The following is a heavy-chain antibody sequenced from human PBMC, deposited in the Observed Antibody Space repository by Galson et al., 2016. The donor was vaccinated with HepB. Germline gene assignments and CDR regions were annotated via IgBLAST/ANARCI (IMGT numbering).Heavy chain of an antibody. Sequence: SLRLSCAASGFTFRNYGMAWVRQAPGKGLEVVSSISRSGDSTDYADSVKGRFTISRDNSKNTLSLQMNSLRAEDTAVYYCAKSQPGYSSGWYTLPIDAFDIWGQGTMVTVSS. CDR1: GFTFRNYG. V-gene: IGHV3-23*01. J-gene: IGHJ3*02. D-gene: IGHD6-19*01. CDR3: AKSQPGYSSGWYTLPIDAFDI. CDR2: ISRSGDST.